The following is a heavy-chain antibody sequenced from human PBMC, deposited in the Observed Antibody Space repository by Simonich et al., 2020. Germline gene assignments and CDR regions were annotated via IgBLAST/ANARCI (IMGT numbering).Heavy chain of an antibody. V-gene: IGHV4-34*01. J-gene: IGHJ4*02. CDR2: INHSEST. Sequence: QVQLQQWGAGLLKPSETLSLTCAVYGGSFSGYYWSWIRQPPGKGLEWIGEINHSESTNYNTSLKSRVTISVDTSKNQFSLKLSSVTAADTAVYYCARGLIGGSYYYWGQGTLVTVSS. CDR1: GGSFSGYY. CDR3: ARGLIGGSYYY. D-gene: IGHD1-26*01.